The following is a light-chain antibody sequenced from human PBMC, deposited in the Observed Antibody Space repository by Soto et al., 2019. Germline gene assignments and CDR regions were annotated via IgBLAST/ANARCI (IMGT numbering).Light chain of an antibody. CDR2: EGS. CDR3: CSYAGSSTVV. V-gene: IGLV2-23*01. CDR1: SSDVGSYNL. J-gene: IGLJ2*01. Sequence: QSALTQPASVSGSPGQSITISCTGTSSDVGSYNLVSWYQQHPGKAPKLMSYEGSKRPSGVSDRFSGSKSGNTASLTISGLQAEDDADYYCCSYAGSSTVVFGGGTKFTVL.